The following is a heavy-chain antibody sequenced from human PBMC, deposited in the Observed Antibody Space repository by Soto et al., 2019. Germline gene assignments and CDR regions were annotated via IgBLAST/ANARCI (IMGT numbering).Heavy chain of an antibody. D-gene: IGHD6-19*01. J-gene: IGHJ4*02. V-gene: IGHV3-33*06. CDR2: MYYDGSDE. CDR3: EKDYSSTSYGINY. Sequence: XVSLRLSCAASGFTFSSYGMHWVRQAPGKGLEWVAVMYYDGSDEYYADSVKGRFTISRDNSKNTLYLQMNGLRAEDTAIYYCEKDYSSTSYGINYWGQGTLVTVSS. CDR1: GFTFSSYG.